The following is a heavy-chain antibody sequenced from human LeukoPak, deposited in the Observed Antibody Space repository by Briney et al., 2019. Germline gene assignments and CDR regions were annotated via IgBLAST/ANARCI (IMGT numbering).Heavy chain of an antibody. CDR1: GFTFSSYA. CDR3: AKDIRFLEWSPPDY. J-gene: IGHJ4*02. D-gene: IGHD3-3*01. CDR2: ISGSGGST. Sequence: GGSLRLSCVASGFTFSSYAMSWVRQAPGKGLEWVSAISGSGGSTYYADSVKGRFTISRDNSKNTLYLQMNSLRAEDTAVYYCAKDIRFLEWSPPDYWGQGTLVTVSS. V-gene: IGHV3-23*01.